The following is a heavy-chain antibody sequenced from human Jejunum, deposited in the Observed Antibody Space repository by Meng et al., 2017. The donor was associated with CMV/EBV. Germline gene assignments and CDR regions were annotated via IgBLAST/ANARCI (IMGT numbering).Heavy chain of an antibody. CDR3: SRTTGRGLDFDY. J-gene: IGHJ4*02. CDR1: GYSFSGHF. V-gene: IGHV1-2*02. D-gene: IGHD1-14*01. CDR2: INTNTGGT. Sequence: QVQVGQSWAEGKKPGTSVKVSCKASGYSFSGHFMDWVRQGPGQGLEWMGWINTNTGGTNYAQKFQGRVTMTRDTSSNTVYMELSSLTSDDSAVYYCSRTTGRGLDFDYWGQGTLVTVSS.